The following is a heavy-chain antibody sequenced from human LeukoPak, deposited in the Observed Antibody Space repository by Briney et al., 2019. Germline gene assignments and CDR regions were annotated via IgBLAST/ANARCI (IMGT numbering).Heavy chain of an antibody. J-gene: IGHJ4*02. Sequence: SGGSLRLSCAASGFTFDDYAMHWVRQAPGKGLEWVSGTSWNSGSIGYADSVKGRFTISRDNAKNSLYLQMNSLRAEDTALYYCAKDIVSGRYSYFHYWGQGTLVTVSS. CDR1: GFTFDDYA. CDR3: AKDIVSGRYSYFHY. V-gene: IGHV3-9*01. CDR2: TSWNSGSI. D-gene: IGHD5-18*01.